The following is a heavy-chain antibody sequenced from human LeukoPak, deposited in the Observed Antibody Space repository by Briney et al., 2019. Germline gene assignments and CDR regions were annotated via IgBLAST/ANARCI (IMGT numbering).Heavy chain of an antibody. CDR2: IYYSGST. CDR3: ATYDSSGFNAFDI. Sequence: SETLCLTCTVSGGSISTYYWSWIRQPPGKGLEWIGYIYYSGSTSYNPSLKSRVTISVDTSKNQFSLKLSSVTAADTAVYYCATYDSSGFNAFDIWGQGTMVTVSS. J-gene: IGHJ3*02. V-gene: IGHV4-59*08. D-gene: IGHD3-22*01. CDR1: GGSISTYY.